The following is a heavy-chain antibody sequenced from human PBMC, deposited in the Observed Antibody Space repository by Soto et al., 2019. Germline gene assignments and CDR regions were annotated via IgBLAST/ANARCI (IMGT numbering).Heavy chain of an antibody. CDR3: TRVRLFPTIPKPGMDV. V-gene: IGHV3-72*01. D-gene: IGHD2-2*01. CDR2: IRNKANFYAT. Sequence: HPGGSLRLSCAASGFAFSDHYMDWVRQAPGKDLEWVGRIRNKANFYATEYAASVKGRFSISRDDSKNSLYLQMNRLKIEDTAIYYCTRVRLFPTIPKPGMDVWGQGTTVTVSS. CDR1: GFAFSDHY. J-gene: IGHJ6*02.